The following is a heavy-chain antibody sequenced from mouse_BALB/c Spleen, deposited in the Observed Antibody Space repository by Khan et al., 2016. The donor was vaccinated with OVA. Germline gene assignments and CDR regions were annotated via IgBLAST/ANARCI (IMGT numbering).Heavy chain of an antibody. CDR3: ARPPYFSYTLDH. D-gene: IGHD2-10*01. CDR2: INTYTGKP. Sequence: QIQLVQSGPELKKPGETVKISCKASGYSFTNYGMHWVKQSPGKALKWMGWINTYTGKPTYAPDFKGRFAISLDTSANTAYLQINNLINDDTATYFCARPPYFSYTLDHWGQGTSVTVSS. V-gene: IGHV9-3-1*01. J-gene: IGHJ4*01. CDR1: GYSFTNYG.